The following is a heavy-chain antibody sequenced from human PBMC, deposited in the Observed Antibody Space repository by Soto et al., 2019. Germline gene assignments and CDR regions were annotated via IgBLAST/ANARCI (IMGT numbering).Heavy chain of an antibody. D-gene: IGHD6-19*01. V-gene: IGHV4-59*01. CDR2: VYCTGST. J-gene: IGHJ4*01. CDR1: GGSISGSY. Sequence: QVQLQESGPGLVKPSETLSLTCSVSGGSISGSYWSWIRQSPGTGLEWLGYVYCTGSTNYSPSLRSRVSISVDTSKNEFSLRLSSVTAADTAVYFCSRRVAVPGAHIDYWGHGTQVTVAS. CDR3: SRRVAVPGAHIDY.